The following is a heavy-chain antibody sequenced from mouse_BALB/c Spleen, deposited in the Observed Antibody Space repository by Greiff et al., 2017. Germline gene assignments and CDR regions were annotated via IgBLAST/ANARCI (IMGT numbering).Heavy chain of an antibody. CDR1: GFTFTDYY. Sequence: EVMLVDSGGGLVQPGGSLRLSCATSGFTFTDYYMSWVRQPPGKALEWLGFIRNKANGYTTEYSASVKGRFTISRDNSQSILYLQMNTLRAEDSATYYCARDTVYGNYVSLAYWGQGTLVTVSA. CDR3: ARDTVYGNYVSLAY. D-gene: IGHD2-1*01. V-gene: IGHV7-3*02. CDR2: IRNKANGYTT. J-gene: IGHJ3*01.